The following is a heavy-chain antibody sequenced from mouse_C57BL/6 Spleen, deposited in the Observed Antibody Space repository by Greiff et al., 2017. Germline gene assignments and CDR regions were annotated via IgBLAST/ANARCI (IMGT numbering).Heavy chain of an antibody. Sequence: VQLQQSGAELARPGASVKLSCKASGYTFTSYGISWVKQRTGQGLEWIGEIYPRSGNTYYNEKFKGKATLTADKSSSTAYMELRSLTSEDSAVYFCARGGIYYDYDRGVYFDYWGQGTTLTVSS. J-gene: IGHJ2*01. CDR2: IYPRSGNT. D-gene: IGHD2-4*01. CDR3: ARGGIYYDYDRGVYFDY. CDR1: GYTFTSYG. V-gene: IGHV1-81*01.